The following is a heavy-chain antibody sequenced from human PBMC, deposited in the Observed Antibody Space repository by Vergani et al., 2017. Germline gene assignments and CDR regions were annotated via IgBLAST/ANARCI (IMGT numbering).Heavy chain of an antibody. J-gene: IGHJ3*02. D-gene: IGHD1-26*01. Sequence: QVQLVESGGGVVQPGRSLRLSCAASGFTFRSYAMHWVRQAPGKGLEWVAVIWYDGSNKYYADSVKGRFTISRDNSKNTLYLQMNSLRAEDTAVYYCARVYRIEDAFDIWGQGTMVTVSS. V-gene: IGHV3-33*08. CDR1: GFTFRSYA. CDR3: ARVYRIEDAFDI. CDR2: IWYDGSNK.